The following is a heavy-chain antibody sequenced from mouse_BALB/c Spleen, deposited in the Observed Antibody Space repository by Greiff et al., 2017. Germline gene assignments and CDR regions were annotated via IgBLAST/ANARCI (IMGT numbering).Heavy chain of an antibody. D-gene: IGHD2-14*01. J-gene: IGHJ2*01. CDR3: ARDRGYDEGFDY. CDR2: ISYDGSN. CDR1: GYSITSGYY. Sequence: EVKVEESGPGLVKPSQSLSLTCSVTGYSITSGYYWNWIRQFPGNKLEWMGYISYDGSNNYNPSLKNRISITRDTSKNQFFLKLNSVTTEDTATYYCARDRGYDEGFDYWGQGTTLTVSS. V-gene: IGHV3-6*02.